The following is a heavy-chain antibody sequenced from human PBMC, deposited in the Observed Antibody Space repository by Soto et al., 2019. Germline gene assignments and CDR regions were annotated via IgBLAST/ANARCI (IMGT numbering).Heavy chain of an antibody. CDR2: IISSGGTT. J-gene: IGHJ4*02. D-gene: IGHD2-21*01. CDR1: GFIFSDYY. V-gene: IGHV3-11*01. CDR3: ARVRGSGGAGCWYGYYFNY. Sequence: QVQLVESGGGLVKPAGSLRLSCAASGFIFSDYYMSWIRQAPGQGLEWVSNIISSGGTTQYAESVQGRFTISRDNAQNSLYLHMNRLRADDTAVYYCARVRGSGGAGCWYGYYFNYWVQGILVTVTS.